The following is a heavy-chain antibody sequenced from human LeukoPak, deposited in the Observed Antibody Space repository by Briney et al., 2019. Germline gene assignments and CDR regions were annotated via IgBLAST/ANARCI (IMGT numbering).Heavy chain of an antibody. D-gene: IGHD3-22*01. CDR1: GGTFSSYA. J-gene: IGHJ4*02. CDR2: IIPIFGTA. V-gene: IGHV1-69*13. CDR3: ARDTLYYYDSSGLDY. Sequence: ASVKVSCKASGGTFSSYAISWVRQAPGQGLEWMGGIIPIFGTANYAQKFQGRVTITADESTSTAYMELSSLRSEDTAVYYCARDTLYYYDSSGLDYWGQGTLVTVSS.